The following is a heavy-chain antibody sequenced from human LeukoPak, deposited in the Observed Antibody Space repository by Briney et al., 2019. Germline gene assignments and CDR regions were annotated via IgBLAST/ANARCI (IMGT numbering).Heavy chain of an antibody. CDR2: ISGSGVAT. CDR1: GFTFSNYA. V-gene: IGHV3-23*01. CDR3: AKDPQPSVRMLRGTMDV. Sequence: GGSLRLYCAASGFTFSNYAMSWVRQAPGKGLEWVSVISGSGVATDYADSVKGRFTISRGNSKNTLFLQMNSLRAEDTAVYCCAKDPQPSVRMLRGTMDVWGQGTTVTVSS. J-gene: IGHJ6*02. D-gene: IGHD3-10*01.